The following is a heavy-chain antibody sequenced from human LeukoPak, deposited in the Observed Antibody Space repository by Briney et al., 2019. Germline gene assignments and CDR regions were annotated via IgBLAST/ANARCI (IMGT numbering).Heavy chain of an antibody. CDR2: INSRSAYI. Sequence: PGGSLRLSCAASGFTFSDYSMNWVRQAPGKGLEWVSSINSRSAYIYYADSVKGRFTISRDNAKNSLYLQMNTLRAEDTAVYYCARDLVWFGEPKGYYNYMDVWGKGTTVTVSS. V-gene: IGHV3-21*01. J-gene: IGHJ6*03. CDR1: GFTFSDYS. D-gene: IGHD3-10*01. CDR3: ARDLVWFGEPKGYYNYMDV.